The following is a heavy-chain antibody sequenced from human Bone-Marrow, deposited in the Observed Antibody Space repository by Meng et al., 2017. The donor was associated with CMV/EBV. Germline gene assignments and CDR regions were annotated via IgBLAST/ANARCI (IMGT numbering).Heavy chain of an antibody. Sequence: GGSLRLSCAASGFTFSSYAMSWVRQAPGKGLEWVSVIYSGGSSTYYADSVKGRFTISRDNSKNTLYLQMNSLRAEDTAVYYCAKDPVYRANPGVYFDYWGQGTLVTVSS. J-gene: IGHJ4*02. CDR1: GFTFSSYA. D-gene: IGHD3-16*02. V-gene: IGHV3-23*03. CDR3: AKDPVYRANPGVYFDY. CDR2: IYSGGSST.